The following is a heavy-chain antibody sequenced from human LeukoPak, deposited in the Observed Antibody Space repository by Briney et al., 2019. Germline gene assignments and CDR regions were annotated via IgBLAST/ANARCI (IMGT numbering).Heavy chain of an antibody. CDR1: GYTFTSYY. CDR3: AKDSEIVLRYFDWLSNAFDI. CDR2: INPSGGST. J-gene: IGHJ3*02. D-gene: IGHD3-9*01. V-gene: IGHV1-46*01. Sequence: GASVKVSCKAFGYTFTSYYMHWVRHAPGQGLEWMGIINPSGGSTSYAQKFQGRVTMTRDTSTSTVYMELSSLRTEDTALYYCAKDSEIVLRYFDWLSNAFDIWGQGTMVTVSS.